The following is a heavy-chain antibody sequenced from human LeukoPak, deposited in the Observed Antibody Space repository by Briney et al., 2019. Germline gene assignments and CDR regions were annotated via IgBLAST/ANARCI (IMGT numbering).Heavy chain of an antibody. D-gene: IGHD3-10*01. CDR3: ARDRDYYYNSGRNDAFDI. J-gene: IGHJ3*02. V-gene: IGHV3-21*01. CDR1: GFTLSSYN. CDR2: ISSSSSYI. Sequence: GGSLRLSCAASGFTLSSYNMNWVRQAPGEGLEWVSSISSSSSYIYYADSVKGRFTISRDNAKNSLYLQMSSLRAEDTAVYYCARDRDYYYNSGRNDAFDIWGQGTMVTVSS.